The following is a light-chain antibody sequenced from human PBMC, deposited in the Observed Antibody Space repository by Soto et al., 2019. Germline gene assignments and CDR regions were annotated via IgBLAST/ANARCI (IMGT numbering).Light chain of an antibody. CDR1: SSDVGGYNY. CDR3: SSYTSSSTHVV. Sequence: QSVLTQPASVSGSPGQSITISCTGTSSDVGGYNYVSWYQQHPGKAPKLVIYDVSNRPSGVSNRFSGSKSGNTASLTISGLQAEDEADYYCSSYTSSSTHVVFGGGTKSPS. J-gene: IGLJ2*01. V-gene: IGLV2-14*01. CDR2: DVS.